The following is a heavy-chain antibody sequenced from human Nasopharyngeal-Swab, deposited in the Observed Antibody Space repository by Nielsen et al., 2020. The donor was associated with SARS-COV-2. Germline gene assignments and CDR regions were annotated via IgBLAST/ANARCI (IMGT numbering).Heavy chain of an antibody. D-gene: IGHD4-11*01. Sequence: GSLRLSCAASGFTFSSYWMHWVRQAPGKGLVWVSRINSDGSSTSYADSVKGRFTISRDNAKNTLYLQMNSLRAEDTAVYYCAREFSKDYSNYYYGMDVWGRGTTVTVSS. CDR1: GFTFSSYW. V-gene: IGHV3-74*01. J-gene: IGHJ6*02. CDR2: INSDGSST. CDR3: AREFSKDYSNYYYGMDV.